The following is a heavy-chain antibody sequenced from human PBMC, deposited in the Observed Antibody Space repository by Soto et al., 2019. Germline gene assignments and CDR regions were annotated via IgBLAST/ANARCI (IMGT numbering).Heavy chain of an antibody. Sequence: EVQLVESGGGLVQPGRSLRLSCAASGFTFDDYAMHWVRQAPGKGLEWVSGISWNSGSIAYADPVRGRFTIARDDAMNSLYLQMNSLRAEDTALYYCAKDMAVAANRAYYYYGMDVWGQGTTVTVSS. V-gene: IGHV3-9*01. CDR3: AKDMAVAANRAYYYYGMDV. CDR2: ISWNSGSI. J-gene: IGHJ6*02. CDR1: GFTFDDYA. D-gene: IGHD2-15*01.